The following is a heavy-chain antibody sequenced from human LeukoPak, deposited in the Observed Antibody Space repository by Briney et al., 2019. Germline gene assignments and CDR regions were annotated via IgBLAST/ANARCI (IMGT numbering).Heavy chain of an antibody. Sequence: SETLSLTCTVSGGSISSSSYYWGWIRQPPGKGLEWIGSIYYSGSTYYNPSLKSRVTISVDTSKNQFSLKLSSVAAADTAVYYCASSGGSYGDFDYWGQGTLVTVSS. CDR1: GGSISSSSYY. CDR2: IYYSGST. D-gene: IGHD4-17*01. V-gene: IGHV4-39*07. CDR3: ASSGGSYGDFDY. J-gene: IGHJ4*02.